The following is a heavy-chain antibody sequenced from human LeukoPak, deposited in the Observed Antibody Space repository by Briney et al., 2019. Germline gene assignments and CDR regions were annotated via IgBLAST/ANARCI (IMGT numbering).Heavy chain of an antibody. CDR1: GFIFSDYY. Sequence: GGSLRLSCAASGFIFSDYYMSWIRQAPGKGLECVSYISFSGDTIYYADSVQGRFTISRDNAKNSLYLEMNNLRAEDSAVYYCARDLLRYCITSGVRCPTPASGGSWGQGTLVTVSS. CDR3: ARDLLRYCITSGVRCPTPASGGS. J-gene: IGHJ4*02. D-gene: IGHD2-15*01. V-gene: IGHV3-11*01. CDR2: ISFSGDTI.